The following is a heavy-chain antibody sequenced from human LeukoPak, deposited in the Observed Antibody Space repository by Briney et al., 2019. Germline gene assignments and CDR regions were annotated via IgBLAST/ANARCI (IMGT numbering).Heavy chain of an antibody. CDR2: IYPGDSDT. Sequence: GESLKISCKGSGYSFTSYWIGWVRQVPGKGLEWMGIIYPGDSDTIYSPSFQGQVTIPADKSISTAYLQWSSLKASDTAMYYWARLHDYGMDVWGQGTTVTVSS. J-gene: IGHJ6*01. V-gene: IGHV5-51*01. CDR3: ARLHDYGMDV. CDR1: GYSFTSYW.